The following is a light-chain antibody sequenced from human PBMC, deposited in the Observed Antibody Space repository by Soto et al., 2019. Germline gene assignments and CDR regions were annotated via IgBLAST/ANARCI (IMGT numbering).Light chain of an antibody. J-gene: IGLJ2*01. CDR1: SSDVGGYNH. V-gene: IGLV2-14*01. CDR2: AVS. Sequence: QSALTQPASVSGSPGQSITISCTGTSSDVGGYNHVSWYQHPPGRAPKLILFAVSDRPSGVSHRFSGSKSGNTASLTISGLQAEDEADYYCCSYTSLSSVVFGGGTKVTVL. CDR3: CSYTSLSSVV.